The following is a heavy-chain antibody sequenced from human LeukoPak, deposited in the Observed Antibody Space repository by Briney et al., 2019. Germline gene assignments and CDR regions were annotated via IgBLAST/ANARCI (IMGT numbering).Heavy chain of an antibody. CDR1: GGSFSGYY. Sequence: SETLSLTCAVYGGSFSGYYWSWIRQPPGKGLEWIGEINHSGSTNYNPSLKSRVTISVDTSKNQFSLKLSSVTAADTAVYYCARQGVGATRLGYWGQGTLVTVSS. V-gene: IGHV4-34*01. CDR3: ARQGVGATRLGY. J-gene: IGHJ4*02. D-gene: IGHD1-26*01. CDR2: INHSGST.